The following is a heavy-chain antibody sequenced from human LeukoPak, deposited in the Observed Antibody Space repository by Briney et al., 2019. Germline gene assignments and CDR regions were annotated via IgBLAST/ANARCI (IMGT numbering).Heavy chain of an antibody. V-gene: IGHV3-30*02. D-gene: IGHD4-17*01. J-gene: IGHJ5*02. CDR2: IRYDGSNK. Sequence: GGSLRLSCAASGFTFSSYGMHWDRQAPGKGLEWVAFIRYDGSNKYYADSVKGRFTISRDNSKNTLYLQMNSLRAEDTAVYYCARDSYGDSNWFDPWGQGTLVTVSS. CDR1: GFTFSSYG. CDR3: ARDSYGDSNWFDP.